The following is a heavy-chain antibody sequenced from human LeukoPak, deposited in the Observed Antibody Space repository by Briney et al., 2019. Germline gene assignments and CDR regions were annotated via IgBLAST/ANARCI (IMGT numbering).Heavy chain of an antibody. CDR1: GFTFSSYS. D-gene: IGHD2-2*01. CDR3: ARSMGFPAADAFDI. CDR2: ISSSSSTI. J-gene: IGHJ3*02. Sequence: GGSLRLSCAASGFTFSSYSMNWVRQAPGKGLEWVSYISSSSSTIYYADSVKGRFTISRDNAKNSLYLQMNSLRAEDTAVYYCARSMGFPAADAFDIWGQGTMVTVSS. V-gene: IGHV3-48*04.